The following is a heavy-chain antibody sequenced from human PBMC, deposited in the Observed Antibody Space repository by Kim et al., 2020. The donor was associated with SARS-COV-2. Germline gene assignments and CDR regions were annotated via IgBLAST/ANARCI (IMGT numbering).Heavy chain of an antibody. CDR3: ARGHNPVRY. J-gene: IGHJ4*02. CDR2: GST. Sequence: GSTNYDPSLKSRVTISVDTSKNQFSLKLSSVTAADTAVYYCARGHNPVRYWGQGTLVTVSS. V-gene: IGHV4-34*01.